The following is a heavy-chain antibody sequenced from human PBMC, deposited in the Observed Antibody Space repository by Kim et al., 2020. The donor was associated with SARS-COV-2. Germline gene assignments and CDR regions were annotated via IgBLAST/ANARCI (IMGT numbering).Heavy chain of an antibody. J-gene: IGHJ4*02. D-gene: IGHD3-22*01. Sequence: SETLSLTCTVSGGSISADYWSWIRQSPGKGLEWIGYIYYKGDTNYNPSLKSRVTISLDTSKNQFSLKMTSVTSADTALYFCARDLGLTTGFDYWGRGTLVTVSS. CDR1: GGSISADY. CDR2: IYYKGDT. V-gene: IGHV4-59*01. CDR3: ARDLGLTTGFDY.